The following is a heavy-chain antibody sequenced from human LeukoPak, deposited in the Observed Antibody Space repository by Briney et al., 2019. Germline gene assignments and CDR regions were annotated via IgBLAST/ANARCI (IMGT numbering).Heavy chain of an antibody. D-gene: IGHD6-19*01. CDR3: AKDGPAGYSSGWSLDY. V-gene: IGHV3-30*18. CDR1: GFTFSSYG. CDR2: ISYDGSNK. J-gene: IGHJ4*02. Sequence: PGGPLRLSCAASGFTFSSYGMHWVRQAPGKGLEWVAVISYDGSNKYYADSVKGRFTISRDNSKNTLYLQMNSLRAEDTAVYYCAKDGPAGYSSGWSLDYWGQGTLVTVSS.